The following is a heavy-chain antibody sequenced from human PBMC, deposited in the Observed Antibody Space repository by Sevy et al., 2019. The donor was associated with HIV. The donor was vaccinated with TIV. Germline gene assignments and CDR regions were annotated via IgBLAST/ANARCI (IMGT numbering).Heavy chain of an antibody. CDR3: TVRITMVRAHRAFDI. V-gene: IGHV3-15*01. Sequence: GGSLRLSCAASGFTFSNAWMSWVRQAPGKGLEWVGRIKSKTDGGTTDYAAPVKGRFTISRDDSKNTLNLQMNSLKTEDTAVYYCTVRITMVRAHRAFDIWGQGTMVTVSS. CDR2: IKSKTDGGTT. CDR1: GFTFSNAW. J-gene: IGHJ3*02. D-gene: IGHD3-10*01.